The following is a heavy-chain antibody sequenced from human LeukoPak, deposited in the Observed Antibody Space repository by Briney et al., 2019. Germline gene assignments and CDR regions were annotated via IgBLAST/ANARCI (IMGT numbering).Heavy chain of an antibody. CDR1: GFTFSSYS. Sequence: PGGSLRLSCAASGFTFSSYSMNWVRQAPGKGLEWVSYISSSSSTIYYADSVKGRFTISRDNAKNSLYLQMNSLRAEDTAVYYCATWTLGAFDYWGQGTLVTVSS. CDR2: ISSSSSTI. D-gene: IGHD1-26*01. CDR3: ATWTLGAFDY. V-gene: IGHV3-48*04. J-gene: IGHJ4*02.